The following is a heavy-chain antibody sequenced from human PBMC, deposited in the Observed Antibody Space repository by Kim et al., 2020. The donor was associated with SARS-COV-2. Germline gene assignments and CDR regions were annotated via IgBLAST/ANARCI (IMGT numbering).Heavy chain of an antibody. CDR1: GGSISSSSYY. J-gene: IGHJ4*02. CDR2: IYYSGST. CDR3: ARVFWGGTTEDYYDSSGYYPVTYVDS. V-gene: IGHV4-39*07. Sequence: SETLSLTCTVSGGSISSSSYYWGWIRQPPGKGLEWIGSIYYSGSTYYNPSLKSRVTISVDTSKNQFSLKLSSVTAADTAVYYCARVFWGGTTEDYYDSSGYYPVTYVDSWGQRTLVTVS. D-gene: IGHD3-22*01.